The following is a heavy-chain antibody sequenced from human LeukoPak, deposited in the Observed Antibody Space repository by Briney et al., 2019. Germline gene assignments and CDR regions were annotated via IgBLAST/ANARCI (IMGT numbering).Heavy chain of an antibody. V-gene: IGHV4-59*11. CDR3: ARGSGSYSFDY. Sequence: SETLSLTCTVSGGSISSHYWSWIRQPPGKGLEWIGYIYYSGSTNYNPSLKSRVTISVDASKNQFSLKLSSVTAADTAVYYCARGSGSYSFDYWGQGTLVTVSS. J-gene: IGHJ4*02. CDR1: GGSISSHY. D-gene: IGHD1-26*01. CDR2: IYYSGST.